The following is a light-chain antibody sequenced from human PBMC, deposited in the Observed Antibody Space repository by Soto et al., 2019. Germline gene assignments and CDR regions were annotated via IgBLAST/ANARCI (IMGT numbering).Light chain of an antibody. J-gene: IGKJ2*01. Sequence: DIQMTQSPSSLSASVGDRVTITCRASQSISTSLTWYQQKPGKPPYLLIYGASSLQSGVPSTFSGSGSGTDFTLTINSLQPEDFATYYCQQTFNTPLQVGNSFSHNFGQGTKLEI. CDR3: QQTFNTPLQVGNSFSHN. CDR2: GAS. CDR1: QSISTS. V-gene: IGKV1-39*01.